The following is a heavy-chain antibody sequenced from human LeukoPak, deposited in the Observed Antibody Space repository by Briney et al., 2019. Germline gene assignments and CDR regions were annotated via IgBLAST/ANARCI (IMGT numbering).Heavy chain of an antibody. CDR1: GGSFSGFY. CDR3: AREPYYYDSSGYLNYYYYGMDV. D-gene: IGHD3-22*01. CDR2: INHSGST. V-gene: IGHV4-34*01. Sequence: ASETLSLTCAVYGGSFSGFYWSWIRQPPGKGLEWIGEINHSGSTNYNPSLKSRVTISVDTSKNQFSLKLSSVTAADTAVYYCAREPYYYDSSGYLNYYYYGMDVWGQGTTVTVSS. J-gene: IGHJ6*02.